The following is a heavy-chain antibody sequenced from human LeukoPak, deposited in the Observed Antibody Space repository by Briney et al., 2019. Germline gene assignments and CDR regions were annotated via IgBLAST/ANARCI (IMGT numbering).Heavy chain of an antibody. D-gene: IGHD1-26*01. J-gene: IGHJ4*02. V-gene: IGHV3-30*18. CDR1: GFTFGSYG. CDR2: ISYDGSNK. Sequence: GGSLRLSCAASGFTFGSYGMHWVRQAPGKGLEWVAVISYDGSNKYYADSVKGRFTISRDNSKNTLHLQMNSLRAGDTAAYYCAKASPNSGSYFDYWGQGTLVTVSS. CDR3: AKASPNSGSYFDY.